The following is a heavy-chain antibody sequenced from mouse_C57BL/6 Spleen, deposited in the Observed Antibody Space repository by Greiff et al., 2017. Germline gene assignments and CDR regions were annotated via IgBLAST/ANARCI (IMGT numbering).Heavy chain of an antibody. J-gene: IGHJ2*01. D-gene: IGHD2-14*01. CDR2: ISSGGSYT. CDR1: GFTFSSYG. V-gene: IGHV5-6*01. Sequence: EVKLMESGGDLVKPGGSLKLSCAASGFTFSSYGMSWVRQTPDKRLEWVATISSGGSYTYYPDSVKGRFTISRDTAKNTLYLQMSSLESEATDLYYSAGPVRGFDYWGQGTTLTVSS. CDR3: AGPVRGFDY.